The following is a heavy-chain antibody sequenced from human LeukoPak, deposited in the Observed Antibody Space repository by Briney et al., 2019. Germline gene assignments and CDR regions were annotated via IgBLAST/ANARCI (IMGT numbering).Heavy chain of an antibody. Sequence: PGGSLRLSCAASGFTFSGYAMSWVRQAPGKGLEWVSEISGSGGTTYYADSVKGRFTISRDNSKNTLYLQMNSLRAEDTAVYYCAKKGLYSVNNWFDPWGQGTLVTVSS. J-gene: IGHJ5*02. CDR2: ISGSGGTT. CDR1: GFTFSGYA. V-gene: IGHV3-23*01. CDR3: AKKGLYSVNNWFDP. D-gene: IGHD6-13*01.